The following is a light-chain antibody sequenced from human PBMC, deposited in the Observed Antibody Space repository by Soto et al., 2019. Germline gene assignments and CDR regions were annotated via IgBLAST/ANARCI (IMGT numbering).Light chain of an antibody. J-gene: IGKJ1*01. CDR1: QSVRSN. Sequence: EIVMTQSPATLSVSPGERATLSCRASQSVRSNVAWYQQKPGQAPRLLIYGASTRATGIPARFSGSGSGTEFTLTISSLQSEDFAVYYCQQYNNWPRGTFGQGTKVEIK. CDR3: QQYNNWPRGT. V-gene: IGKV3-15*01. CDR2: GAS.